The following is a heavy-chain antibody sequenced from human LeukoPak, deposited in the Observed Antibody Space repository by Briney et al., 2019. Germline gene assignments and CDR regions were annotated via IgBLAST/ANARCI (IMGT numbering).Heavy chain of an antibody. V-gene: IGHV4-4*07. D-gene: IGHD3-22*01. CDR3: ATGSGYYRGAEYFEY. Sequence: SETLSLTCSVSGASINSYYWRWIRQSAGKGLEYIGRVYTTGGTHYNPTLKSRLTLSADTPKNQFYLTLSSVTAADTAVYYCATGSGYYRGAEYFEYWGQGILVTVSS. J-gene: IGHJ1*01. CDR1: GASINSYY. CDR2: VYTTGGT.